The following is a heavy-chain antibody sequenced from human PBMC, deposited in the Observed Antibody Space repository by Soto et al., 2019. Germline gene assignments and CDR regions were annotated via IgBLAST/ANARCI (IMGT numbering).Heavy chain of an antibody. CDR2: INPNSGGT. Sequence: ASVKVSCKASGYTFTGYYMHWVRQAPGQGLEWMGWINPNSGGTNYAQKLQGRVTMTTDTSTSTAYMELRSLRSDDTAVYYCARDAVVVVAATPHYYYYGMDVWGQGTTVTVS. V-gene: IGHV1-2*02. J-gene: IGHJ6*02. CDR1: GYTFTGYY. D-gene: IGHD2-15*01. CDR3: ARDAVVVVAATPHYYYYGMDV.